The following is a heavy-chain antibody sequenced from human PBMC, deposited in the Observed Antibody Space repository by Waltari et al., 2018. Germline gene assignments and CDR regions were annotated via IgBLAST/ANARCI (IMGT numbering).Heavy chain of an antibody. CDR1: GFTFSSYA. CDR2: ISGSGGTT. CDR3: AKRVAVPGSTYYFDY. J-gene: IGHJ4*02. D-gene: IGHD2-2*01. V-gene: IGHV3-23*01. Sequence: EVQLLESGGGLVQPGGSLRLPCSASGFTFSSYAVGWVRQAPGKGLEWFSVISGSGGTTYYADSVKGRFTISRDNSKNTLYLQMNSLRAEDTAIYYCAKRVAVPGSTYYFDYWGQGTLVTVSS.